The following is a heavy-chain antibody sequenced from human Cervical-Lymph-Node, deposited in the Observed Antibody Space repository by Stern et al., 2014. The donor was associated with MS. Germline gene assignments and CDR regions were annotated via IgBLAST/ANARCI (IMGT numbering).Heavy chain of an antibody. CDR1: GYNFVGYW. V-gene: IGHV5-51*01. Sequence: QLVESGAEVKKPGESLKISCKGFGYNFVGYWIGWVRQMPGKGLEWMAIIYPDDSEIRYSPSFQGQVTISADKSINTAYLQWSSLRASDTDMYYCARHTAGGWNFDLWGRGTQVTVSS. CDR2: IYPDDSEI. CDR3: ARHTAGGWNFDL. D-gene: IGHD5-18*01. J-gene: IGHJ2*01.